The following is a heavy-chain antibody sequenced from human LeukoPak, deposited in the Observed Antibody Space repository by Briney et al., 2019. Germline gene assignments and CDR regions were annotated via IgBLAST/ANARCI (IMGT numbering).Heavy chain of an antibody. Sequence: PGGSLRLSFAASGFTVSSNYMSGVRQAPGKGLEWFSVVYGGGNTYYADSVKGRFTISRHNSKNTLYLQMNSLRAEDTAVYYCARDRFKYSGYDQYYYYYGMDVWGQGTTVTVS. CDR1: GFTVSSNY. CDR3: ARDRFKYSGYDQYYYYYGMDV. CDR2: VYGGGNT. J-gene: IGHJ6*02. D-gene: IGHD5-12*01. V-gene: IGHV3-53*04.